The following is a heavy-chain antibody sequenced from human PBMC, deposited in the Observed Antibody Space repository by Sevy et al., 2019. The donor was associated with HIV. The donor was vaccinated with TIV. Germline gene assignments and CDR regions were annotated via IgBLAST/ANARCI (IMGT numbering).Heavy chain of an antibody. J-gene: IGHJ3*02. CDR2: ISYEGRDK. D-gene: IGHD2-15*01. Sequence: GESLKISCAASGFTFGHYAMHWVRQAPGEGLAWVAFISYEGRDKFYADSVKGRFTISRDNSRNTLYVQMNSLRVEDTAVYYCATEGARGGDAFDIWGQGTMVTVSS. V-gene: IGHV3-30*04. CDR1: GFTFGHYA. CDR3: ATEGARGGDAFDI.